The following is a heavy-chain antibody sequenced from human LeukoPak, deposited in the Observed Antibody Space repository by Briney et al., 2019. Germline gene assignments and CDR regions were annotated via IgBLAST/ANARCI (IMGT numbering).Heavy chain of an antibody. CDR3: ARDPGSGSYLFQH. Sequence: ASVKVSCKASGYTFTGYYMHWVRQAPGQGLEWMGWINPNSGGSNYAQKFQGRVTMTRDTSISTAYMELSRLKSDDTAVYYCARDPGSGSYLFQHWGQGTLVTVSS. CDR2: INPNSGGS. D-gene: IGHD3-10*01. CDR1: GYTFTGYY. J-gene: IGHJ1*01. V-gene: IGHV1-2*02.